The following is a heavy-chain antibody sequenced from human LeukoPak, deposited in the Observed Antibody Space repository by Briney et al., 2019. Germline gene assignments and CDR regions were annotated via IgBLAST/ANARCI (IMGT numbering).Heavy chain of an antibody. D-gene: IGHD6-6*01. V-gene: IGHV3-66*02. J-gene: IGHJ4*02. Sequence: GGSLRHSCAASGIPRNYMIWVRQAPGKGLEWVSVIYNGGTTYYADSLKGRFTISRDKPKYTLFCSLAMSRLRTDDTALYYCAGGGEAARSLAYWGQGALVTVSS. CDR2: IYNGGTT. CDR1: GIPRNY. CDR3: AGGGEAARSLAY.